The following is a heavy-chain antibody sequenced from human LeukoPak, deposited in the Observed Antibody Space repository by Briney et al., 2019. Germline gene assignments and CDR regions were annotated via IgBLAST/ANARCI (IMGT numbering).Heavy chain of an antibody. Sequence: PSETLSLTCTVSGGSISSYYWSWIRQPAGKGLEWIGRIYTSGSTNYNPSLKSRVTMSVDTSKNQFSLKLSSVTAAGTAVYYCARDQYYYDSSGYYRSDAFDIWGQGTMVTVSS. CDR3: ARDQYYYDSSGYYRSDAFDI. D-gene: IGHD3-22*01. CDR2: IYTSGST. V-gene: IGHV4-4*07. J-gene: IGHJ3*02. CDR1: GGSISSYY.